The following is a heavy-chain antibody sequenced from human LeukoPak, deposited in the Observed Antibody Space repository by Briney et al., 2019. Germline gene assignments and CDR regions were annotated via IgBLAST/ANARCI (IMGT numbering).Heavy chain of an antibody. Sequence: ASVKVSCKASGYTFTGYYMHWVRQAPGQGPEWMGWINPNSGGTNYAQKFQGRVTMTRDTSISTAYMELSRLRSDDTAVYYCVSTAAGPAYYFDYWGQGTLVTVSS. CDR3: VSTAAGPAYYFDY. CDR1: GYTFTGYY. V-gene: IGHV1-2*02. CDR2: INPNSGGT. D-gene: IGHD6-13*01. J-gene: IGHJ4*02.